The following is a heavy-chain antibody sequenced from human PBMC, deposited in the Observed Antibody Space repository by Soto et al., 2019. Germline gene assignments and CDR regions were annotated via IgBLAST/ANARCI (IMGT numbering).Heavy chain of an antibody. CDR3: ARSSALFYYYGMDV. CDR2: MNPNSGNT. CDR1: GYTFTSYD. Sequence: QVQLVQSGAEVKKPGASVKVSCKASGYTFTSYDINWVRQATGQGLEWMGWMNPNSGNTGYAQKFQGRLTMTRNTSISTAYMALSSLRSEDTAVYYCARSSALFYYYGMDVWGQGTTVTVSS. J-gene: IGHJ6*02. V-gene: IGHV1-8*01.